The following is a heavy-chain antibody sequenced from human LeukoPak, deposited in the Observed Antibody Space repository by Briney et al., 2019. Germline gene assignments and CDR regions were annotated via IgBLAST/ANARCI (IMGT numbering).Heavy chain of an antibody. CDR1: GFTFSTYW. CDR3: ARPTGVYDAFDI. CDR2: IKGDGSKT. D-gene: IGHD6-6*01. V-gene: IGHV3-74*01. J-gene: IGHJ3*02. Sequence: GGSLRLSCVASGFTFSTYWMYWVRQAPGKGVVWVPRIKGDGSKTNYADSVKGRFTVSRDNAKNTLYLQMNSLRAEDTAVYYCARPTGVYDAFDIWGQGTTVIVSS.